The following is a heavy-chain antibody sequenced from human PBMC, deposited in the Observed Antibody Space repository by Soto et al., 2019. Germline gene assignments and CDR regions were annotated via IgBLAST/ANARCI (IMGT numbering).Heavy chain of an antibody. D-gene: IGHD3-3*02. CDR1: GGSISIYY. J-gene: IGHJ6*02. CDR2: IYYSGST. Sequence: PSETLSLTCTVSGGSISIYYWSWIRQPPGKGLEWIGYIYYSGSTNYNPSLKSRVTISVDTSKNQFSLKLSSVTAADTAVYYCARATTFLHPPYYYYGMDVWGQGTTVTVSS. CDR3: ARATTFLHPPYYYYGMDV. V-gene: IGHV4-59*01.